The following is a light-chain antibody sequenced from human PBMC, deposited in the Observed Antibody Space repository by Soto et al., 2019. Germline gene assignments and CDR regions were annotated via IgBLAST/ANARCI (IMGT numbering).Light chain of an antibody. CDR3: QQYNNWPAIT. J-gene: IGKJ5*01. CDR1: QSVSSN. Sequence: EIVMTQSPATLSVSPGDRATLSCRASQSVSSNLAWYQQKPGQAHRLLIYGASTRATGIPARFSGSGSGTEFTLTISSLQSEDFAVYYCQQYNNWPAITFGQGTRLEIK. V-gene: IGKV3-15*01. CDR2: GAS.